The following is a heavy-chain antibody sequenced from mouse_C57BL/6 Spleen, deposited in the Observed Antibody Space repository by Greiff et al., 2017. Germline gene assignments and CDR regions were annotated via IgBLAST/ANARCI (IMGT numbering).Heavy chain of an antibody. CDR1: GCAFSSYW. V-gene: IGHV1-80*01. CDR2: IYPGDGDT. CDR3: ARVGTRYAMDY. Sequence: VKLQESGAELVKPGASVKISCKASGCAFSSYWMNWVKQRPGKGLEWIGQIYPGDGDTNYNGKFKGKATLTADKSSSTAYMQLSSLTSEDSAVYFCARVGTRYAMDYWGQGTSVTVSS. J-gene: IGHJ4*01. D-gene: IGHD3-1*01.